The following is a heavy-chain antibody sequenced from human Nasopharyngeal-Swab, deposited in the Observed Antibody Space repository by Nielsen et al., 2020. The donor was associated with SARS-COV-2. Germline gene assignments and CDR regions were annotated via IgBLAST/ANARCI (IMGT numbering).Heavy chain of an antibody. CDR3: ARNPPRGSGFDF. D-gene: IGHD6-19*01. CDR2: IDWDEDK. J-gene: IGHJ4*02. V-gene: IGHV2-70*01. Sequence: SGPTLVKPTQTLTLTCTFPGFSLNTSGMCLTWIRQPPGKALEWLALIDWDEDKYYSTSLKTRLTISKDTSKNQVVLTMTNMDQADTATYYCARNPPRGSGFDFWGQGILVTVSS. CDR1: GFSLNTSGMC.